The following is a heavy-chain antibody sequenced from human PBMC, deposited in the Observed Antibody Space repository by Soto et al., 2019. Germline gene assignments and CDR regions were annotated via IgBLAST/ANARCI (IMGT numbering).Heavy chain of an antibody. D-gene: IGHD2-15*01. V-gene: IGHV1-69*02. CDR3: ARGPAKYCSGGSCYSITYFQH. Sequence: SVKVSCKASGGTFSSYTISWVRQAPGQGLEWMGRIIPILGIANYAQKFQGRVTITADKSTSTAYMELSSLRSEDTAVYYCARGPAKYCSGGSCYSITYFQHWGQGTLVTVSS. CDR2: IIPILGIA. CDR1: GGTFSSYT. J-gene: IGHJ1*01.